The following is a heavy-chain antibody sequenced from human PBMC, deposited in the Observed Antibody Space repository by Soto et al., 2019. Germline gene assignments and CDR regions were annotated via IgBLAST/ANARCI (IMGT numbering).Heavy chain of an antibody. CDR2: IWYDGSNK. D-gene: IGHD5-18*01. CDR3: ARDRLVENSFGFLFDY. V-gene: IGHV3-33*01. J-gene: IGHJ4*02. CDR1: GFTFSTYG. Sequence: QVQLVESGGGVVQPGRSLRLSCAASGFTFSTYGMHWVRQAPGRGLEWVAVIWYDGSNKYYADSVKGRFTIARDNSKNTLYLQMNSLRVEDTAVYYCARDRLVENSFGFLFDYWGQGTLVTVSS.